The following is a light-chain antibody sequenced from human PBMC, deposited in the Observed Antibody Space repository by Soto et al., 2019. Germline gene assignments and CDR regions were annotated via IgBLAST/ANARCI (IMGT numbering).Light chain of an antibody. Sequence: DVVMTQSPLSLPVTLGQPASISYWPNQIRVHSDGSAYFSWFQQRPARSPRRLIYKVSNRDSGVPARFSGSGSGTDFALKISRVEAEDVGVYYCMQGTNWPMTFGQGTRLEIK. CDR3: MQGTNWPMT. J-gene: IGKJ5*01. CDR1: QIRVHSDGSAY. V-gene: IGKV2-30*02. CDR2: KVS.